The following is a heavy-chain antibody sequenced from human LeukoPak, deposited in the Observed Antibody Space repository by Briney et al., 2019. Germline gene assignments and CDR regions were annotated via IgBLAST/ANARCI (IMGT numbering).Heavy chain of an antibody. CDR1: GYTFTGYY. CDR2: INPNSGGT. Sequence: ASVKVSCKASGYTFTGYYMHWLRQAPGQGLEWMERINPNSGGTNYAQKFQSRVTMTRDTSISTAYMELSRLRSDDTAVYYCARSLLLWFGEDWGQGTLVTVSS. D-gene: IGHD3-10*01. V-gene: IGHV1-2*06. CDR3: ARSLLLWFGED. J-gene: IGHJ4*02.